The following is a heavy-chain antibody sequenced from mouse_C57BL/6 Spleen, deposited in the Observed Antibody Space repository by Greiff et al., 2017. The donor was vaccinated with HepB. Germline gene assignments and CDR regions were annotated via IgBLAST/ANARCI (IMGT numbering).Heavy chain of an antibody. CDR1: GFTFSDYG. CDR2: ISSGSSTI. Sequence: DVKLVESGGGLVKPGGSLKLSCAASGFTFSDYGMHWVRQAPEKGLEWVAYISSGSSTIYYADTVKGRFTISRDNAKNTLFLQMTSLRSEDTAMYYCARAYYSFYAMDYWGQGTSVTVSS. V-gene: IGHV5-17*01. CDR3: ARAYYSFYAMDY. D-gene: IGHD2-12*01. J-gene: IGHJ4*01.